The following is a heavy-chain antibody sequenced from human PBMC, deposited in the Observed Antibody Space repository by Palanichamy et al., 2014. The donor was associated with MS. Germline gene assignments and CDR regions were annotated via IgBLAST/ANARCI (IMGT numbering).Heavy chain of an antibody. CDR1: AFTISTYY. CDR2: INPGGSTV. CDR3: VRNGAAADY. V-gene: IGHV3-7*01. Sequence: EVQLVGVWGEAWSSLGGPLKLSCAASAFTISTYYMGWVRQAPGKGLDWVANINPGGSTVYYVDSVKGRFTISRDNAKNSLYLQMNSLRAEDTAVYYCVRNGAAADYWGQGTLVTVSS. J-gene: IGHJ4*02. D-gene: IGHD6-25*01.